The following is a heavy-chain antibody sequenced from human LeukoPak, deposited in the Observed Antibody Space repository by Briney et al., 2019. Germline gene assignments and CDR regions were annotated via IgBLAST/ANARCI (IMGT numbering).Heavy chain of an antibody. Sequence: PGRSLRLSCAASGFTFSSYAMHWVRQAPGKGLEWVAVISYDGSNKYYADSVKGRFTISRDNSKNTLYLQMNSLRAEDTAVYYCARSDVEMATITPWGQGTLVTVSS. CDR1: GFTFSSYA. V-gene: IGHV3-30-3*01. CDR3: ARSDVEMATITP. D-gene: IGHD5-24*01. J-gene: IGHJ5*02. CDR2: ISYDGSNK.